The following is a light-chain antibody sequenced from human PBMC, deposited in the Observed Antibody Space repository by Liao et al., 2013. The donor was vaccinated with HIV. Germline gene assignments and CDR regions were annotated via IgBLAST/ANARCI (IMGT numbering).Light chain of an antibody. CDR2: YDS. Sequence: SYELTQPPSVSVAPGKTARITCGGNNIGSKSVHWYQQKPGQAPVLVIYYDSDRPSGIPERFSGSNSGNTATLTISATQAMDESDYYCQAWDSSTASFVFGTGTKVTVL. CDR3: QAWDSSTASFV. V-gene: IGLV3-21*01. CDR1: NIGSKS. J-gene: IGLJ1*01.